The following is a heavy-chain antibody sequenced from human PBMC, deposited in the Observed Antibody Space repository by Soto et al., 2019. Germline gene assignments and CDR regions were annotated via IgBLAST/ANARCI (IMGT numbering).Heavy chain of an antibody. CDR3: ARKVLGQLAGLDAFDI. CDR2: IYPGDSDT. J-gene: IGHJ3*02. Sequence: GESLKISCKGSGYSFTSYWIGWVRQMPGKGLEWMGIIYPGDSDTRYSPSFQGQVTISADKSISTAYLQWSSLKASDTAMYYCARKVLGQLAGLDAFDIWGQGTMVTVSS. CDR1: GYSFTSYW. V-gene: IGHV5-51*01. D-gene: IGHD6-6*01.